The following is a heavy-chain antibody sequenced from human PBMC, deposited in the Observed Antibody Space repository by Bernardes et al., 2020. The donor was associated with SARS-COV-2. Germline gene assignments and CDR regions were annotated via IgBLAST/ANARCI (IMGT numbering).Heavy chain of an antibody. CDR3: ARREYSSGYYYFDY. J-gene: IGHJ4*02. CDR2: IFPYDSET. V-gene: IGHV5-51*01. D-gene: IGHD6-19*01. Sequence: GESLKISCKASGYTFTNYWIGWVRQMPGKGLEWMGIIFPYDSETKYSPSFQGQVTISADKSITTAYLQWSSLKASDTAMYYCARREYSSGYYYFDYWGQGTLVTVSS. CDR1: GYTFTNYW.